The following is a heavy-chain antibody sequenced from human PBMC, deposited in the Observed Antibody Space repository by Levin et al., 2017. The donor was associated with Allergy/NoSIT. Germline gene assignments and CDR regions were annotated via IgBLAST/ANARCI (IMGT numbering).Heavy chain of an antibody. Sequence: GGSLRLSCAASGFSISDYYMDWVRQAPGKGLEWVGRTRDKANRYSTEYAASVKGSVTISRDDSKSSLYMQMMSAKLDDTAVCSSTRGAAAGGHYRYGMDVWGQGTTVIVSS. CDR2: TRDKANRYST. J-gene: IGHJ6*02. V-gene: IGHV3-72*01. D-gene: IGHD2-8*02. CDR1: GFSISDYY. CDR3: TRGAAAGGHYRYGMDV.